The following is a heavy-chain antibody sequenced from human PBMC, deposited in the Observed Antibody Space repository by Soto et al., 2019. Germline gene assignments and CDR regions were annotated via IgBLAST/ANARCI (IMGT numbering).Heavy chain of an antibody. J-gene: IGHJ6*02. CDR1: GYTFTGYY. CDR3: ARVMYYDFWSVQTTYGLDV. Sequence: ASVKVSCKASGYTFTGYYMHWVRQAPGQGLEWMGWINPNSGGTNYAQKFQGRVTMTRDTSISTAYMELSRLRSDDTAVYYCARVMYYDFWSVQTTYGLDVWGQGTTVTVSS. V-gene: IGHV1-2*02. D-gene: IGHD3-3*01. CDR2: INPNSGGT.